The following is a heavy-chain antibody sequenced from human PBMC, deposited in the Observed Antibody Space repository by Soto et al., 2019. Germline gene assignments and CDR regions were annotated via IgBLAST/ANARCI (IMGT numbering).Heavy chain of an antibody. V-gene: IGHV4-4*07. Sequence: QVRLQESGPGLLKPSETLSLTCTVSGGSINTFYWSWVRQPAGKGLEWIGRIFSIGSTSFNPSLESRVAMSVDTSKHHVSLNLSSVTAADMAVYYCAREGSYSAYNFAHGIQLWSFDFWGQGALVTVSS. J-gene: IGHJ4*02. D-gene: IGHD5-12*01. CDR3: AREGSYSAYNFAHGIQLWSFDF. CDR1: GGSINTFY. CDR2: IFSIGST.